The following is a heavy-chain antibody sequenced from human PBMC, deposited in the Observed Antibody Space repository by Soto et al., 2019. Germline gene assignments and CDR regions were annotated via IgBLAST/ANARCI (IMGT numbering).Heavy chain of an antibody. V-gene: IGHV1-8*01. CDR1: GYTFTSYD. D-gene: IGHD3-16*01. CDR3: ARVYSLRGLPVGYYDYYYMDV. Sequence: ASVKVSCKASGYTFTSYDINWVRQATGQGLEWMGWMNPNSGNTGYAQKFQGGVTMTRNTSISTAYMELSSLRSEDTAVYYCARVYSLRGLPVGYYDYYYMDVWGKGTTVTVSS. J-gene: IGHJ6*03. CDR2: MNPNSGNT.